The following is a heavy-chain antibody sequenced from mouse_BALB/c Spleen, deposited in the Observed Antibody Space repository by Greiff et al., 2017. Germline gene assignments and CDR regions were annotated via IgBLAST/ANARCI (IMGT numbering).Heavy chain of an antibody. CDR3: ARSDGYPFAY. V-gene: IGHV5-12-1*01. D-gene: IGHD2-3*01. CDR1: GFAFSSYD. CDR2: ISSGGGST. J-gene: IGHJ3*01. Sequence: EVQGVESGGGLVKPGGSLKLSCAASGFAFSSYDMSWVRQTPEKRLEWVAYISSGGGSTYYPDTVKGRFTISRDNAKNTLYLQMSSLKSEDTAMYYCARSDGYPFAYWGQGTLVTVSA.